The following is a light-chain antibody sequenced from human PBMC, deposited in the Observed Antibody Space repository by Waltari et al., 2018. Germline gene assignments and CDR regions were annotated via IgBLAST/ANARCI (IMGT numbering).Light chain of an antibody. CDR2: GAS. V-gene: IGKV3-11*01. CDR1: QSVYNF. Sequence: EVVLTQSPATLSLSPGERATLSCRASQSVYNFLAWYQQKPGQAPRLLIYGASQRATGIPARFSGSGSGTDFTLTISSLEPEDVAGYYCQQRANWPPLTFGGGTKVEIK. J-gene: IGKJ4*01. CDR3: QQRANWPPLT.